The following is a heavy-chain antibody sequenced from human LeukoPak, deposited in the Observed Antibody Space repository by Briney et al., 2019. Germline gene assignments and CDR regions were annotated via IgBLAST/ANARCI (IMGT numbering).Heavy chain of an antibody. CDR1: GGSISSSSYY. CDR2: IYYSGST. CDR3: ARPSRDGYNYDY. D-gene: IGHD5-24*01. Sequence: PSETLSLTCTVSGGSISSSSYYWGWIRQPPGKGLEWIGSIYYSGSTYYNPSLKSRVTISVDTSKNQFSLKLSSVTAADTAVYYCARPSRDGYNYDYWGQGTLVTVSS. J-gene: IGHJ4*02. V-gene: IGHV4-39*01.